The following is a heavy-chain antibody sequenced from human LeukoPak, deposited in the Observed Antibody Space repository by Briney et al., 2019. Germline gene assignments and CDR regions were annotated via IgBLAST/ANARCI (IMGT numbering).Heavy chain of an antibody. CDR1: GGSISSGSYY. V-gene: IGHV4-61*02. D-gene: IGHD3-9*01. Sequence: SETLSLTCTVSGGSISSGSYYWGWIRQPAGKGLEWIGRIYTSGSTNYNPSLKSRVTISVDKSKNQFSLKLSSVTAADTAVYYCARGDILTGYPALYYWGQGTLVTVSS. CDR3: ARGDILTGYPALYY. CDR2: IYTSGST. J-gene: IGHJ4*02.